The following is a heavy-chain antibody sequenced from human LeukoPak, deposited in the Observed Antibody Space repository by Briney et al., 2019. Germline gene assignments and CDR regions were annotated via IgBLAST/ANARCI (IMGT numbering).Heavy chain of an antibody. CDR1: GLTFDDYG. CDR3: ARAFPVRFGELLSAFYFAY. Sequence: GGSLRLSCAASGLTFDDYGMSWVRHAPGKGLEWVSGINWNGGSTGYADSVKGRFTISRDNAKTSLYLQLKSLRAEDPALYYRARAFPVRFGELLSAFYFAYWGQGTLVTVSS. CDR2: INWNGGST. D-gene: IGHD3-10*01. J-gene: IGHJ4*02. V-gene: IGHV3-20*04.